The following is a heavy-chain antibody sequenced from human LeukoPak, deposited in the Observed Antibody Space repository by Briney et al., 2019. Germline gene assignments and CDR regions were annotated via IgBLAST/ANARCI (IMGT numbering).Heavy chain of an antibody. V-gene: IGHV3-21*01. CDR3: ARDRGNQRGYYYYYMDV. CDR2: ISTSSSYI. D-gene: IGHD1-14*01. J-gene: IGHJ6*03. Sequence: GGSLRLSCAASGFTFSSYEMNWVRQAPGKGLEWVSSISTSSSYIYYADSVKGRFTIARDNAKNSLYLQMNSLRAEDTAVYYCARDRGNQRGYYYYYMDVWGKGTTVTVSS. CDR1: GFTFSSYE.